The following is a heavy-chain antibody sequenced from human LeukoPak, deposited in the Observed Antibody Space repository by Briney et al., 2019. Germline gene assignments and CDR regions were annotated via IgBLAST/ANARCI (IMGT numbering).Heavy chain of an antibody. Sequence: GGSLRLSFAATGFTFSSYWMSWVRQAPGKGLEGVANIKQDGSEKYYGDSVKCRFTISRDNAKNSLYLQMNSLRAEDTAVYYCARGAARTYYYYYYMDVWGQGTTVTVSS. CDR2: IKQDGSEK. CDR1: GFTFSSYW. V-gene: IGHV3-7*01. J-gene: IGHJ6*03. CDR3: ARGAARTYYYYYYMDV. D-gene: IGHD6-6*01.